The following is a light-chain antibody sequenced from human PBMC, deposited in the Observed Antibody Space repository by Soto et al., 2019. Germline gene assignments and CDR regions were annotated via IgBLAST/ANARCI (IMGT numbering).Light chain of an antibody. CDR3: QQYNSVSLLT. CDR2: KAS. J-gene: IGKJ4*01. V-gene: IGKV1-5*03. CDR1: QSISNW. Sequence: DIQMTQSPSTLSASVGDRVTITCRASQSISNWLAWYQQKPGKAPKLLIYKASSLESGVPSRFSGSGSGTEFTLTISSLQPDDSATYYCQQYNSVSLLTFGGGTKVEIK.